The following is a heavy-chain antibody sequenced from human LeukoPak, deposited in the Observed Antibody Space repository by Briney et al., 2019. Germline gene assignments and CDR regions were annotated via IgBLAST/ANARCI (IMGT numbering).Heavy chain of an antibody. V-gene: IGHV1-2*02. CDR1: GYTFTGYY. CDR3: ARAILSVDFWSGPNADY. J-gene: IGHJ4*02. CDR2: INPNSGGT. D-gene: IGHD3-3*01. Sequence: GASVKVSCKASGYTFTGYYMHWVRQAPGQGLEWMGWINPNSGGTQYAQKFQDRVTMTRDTSISTAYMELSRLGSDDTAVYYCARAILSVDFWSGPNADYWGQGTLVTVSS.